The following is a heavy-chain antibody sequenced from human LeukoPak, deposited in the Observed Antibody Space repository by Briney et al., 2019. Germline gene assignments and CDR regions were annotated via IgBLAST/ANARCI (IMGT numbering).Heavy chain of an antibody. Sequence: PSETLSLTCTVSGGSISSYYWSWFRQPPGKGLEWIGYIYYSGSTHYNPSLKSRVTISVDTSKNQFSLILSSVTAADTAVYYCARHVGNSYGDYFDYWGQGTLSPSPQ. D-gene: IGHD4-17*01. CDR3: ARHVGNSYGDYFDY. CDR1: GGSISSYY. J-gene: IGHJ4*02. CDR2: IYYSGST. V-gene: IGHV4-59*08.